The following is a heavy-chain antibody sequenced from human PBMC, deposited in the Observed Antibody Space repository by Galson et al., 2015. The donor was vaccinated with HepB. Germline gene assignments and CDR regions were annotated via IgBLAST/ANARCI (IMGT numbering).Heavy chain of an antibody. V-gene: IGHV1-69*13. CDR2: IIPIFGTA. D-gene: IGHD2-21*02. CDR3: ARERTGDSWAFDI. Sequence: SVKVSCKASGGTFSSYAISWVRQAPGQGLEWMGGIIPIFGTANYAQKFQGRVTITADESTSTAYMELSSLRSEDTAVYYCARERTGDSWAFDIWGQGTMVTVSS. CDR1: GGTFSSYA. J-gene: IGHJ3*02.